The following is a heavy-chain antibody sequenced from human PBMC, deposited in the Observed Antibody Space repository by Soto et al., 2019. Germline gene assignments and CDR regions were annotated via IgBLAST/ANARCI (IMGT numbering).Heavy chain of an antibody. CDR3: ARQAVTTERWFDP. V-gene: IGHV4-39*01. CDR1: GGSISSSSYY. J-gene: IGHJ5*02. CDR2: IYYSGST. D-gene: IGHD4-17*01. Sequence: SETLSLTCTVSGGSISSSSYYWGWIRQPPGKGLEWIGSIYYSGSTYYNPSLKSRVTISVDTSKNQFSLKLSSVTAADTAVYYCARQAVTTERWFDPWGQGTLVTVSS.